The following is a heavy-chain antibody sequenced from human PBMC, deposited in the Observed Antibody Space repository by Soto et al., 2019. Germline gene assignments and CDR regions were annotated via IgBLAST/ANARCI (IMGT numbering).Heavy chain of an antibody. J-gene: IGHJ4*02. D-gene: IGHD3-10*01. Sequence: GESLKISCAASGFRFDEYGMSWVRQAPGKGLEWVSGLSWNGDNVGYADSVKGRFTISRDNAKKALYLQMNSLRPGDTAFYYCSRGHLRASGTNCDSWGQGTLVTVSS. CDR1: GFRFDEYG. CDR2: LSWNGDNV. CDR3: SRGHLRASGTNCDS. V-gene: IGHV3-20*04.